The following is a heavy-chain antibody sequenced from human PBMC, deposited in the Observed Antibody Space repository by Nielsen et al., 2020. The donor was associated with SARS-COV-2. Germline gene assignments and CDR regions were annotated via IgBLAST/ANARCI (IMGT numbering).Heavy chain of an antibody. D-gene: IGHD6-13*01. CDR3: ARVRVREQLVDDDAFDI. V-gene: IGHV3-74*01. CDR1: GFTFSSYW. Sequence: GESLKISCAASGFTFSSYWMHWVRQAPGKGLVWVSRINSDGSSTSYADSVKGRFTISRDNAKNTLYLQMNSLRAEDTAVYYCARVRVREQLVDDDAFDIWGHGTMVTVSS. J-gene: IGHJ3*02. CDR2: INSDGSST.